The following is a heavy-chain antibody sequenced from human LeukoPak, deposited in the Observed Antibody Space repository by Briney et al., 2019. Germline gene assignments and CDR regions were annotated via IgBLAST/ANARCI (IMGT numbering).Heavy chain of an antibody. V-gene: IGHV3-7*01. CDR1: GFIFPTYW. CDR2: INQDESHK. D-gene: IGHD6-13*01. Sequence: GGSLRLSCAASGFIFPTYWMSWVRQAPGKGLEWVANINQDESHKNHVESVKGRFTISRDNANNLLFLQMNDLRAEDTAIYYCARDPPTDSNWYPDYWGQGTLVTVSS. CDR3: ARDPPTDSNWYPDY. J-gene: IGHJ4*02.